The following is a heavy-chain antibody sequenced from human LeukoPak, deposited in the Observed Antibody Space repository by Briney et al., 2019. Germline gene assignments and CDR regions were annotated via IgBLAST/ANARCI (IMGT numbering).Heavy chain of an antibody. D-gene: IGHD3-3*01. Sequence: GGSLRLSCAASGFTFDEYAMHWVRQVPGKGPQWVSVITGSGTGTDYADSVKGRFTISRDNSRNSLYLQMNSLRIEDTALYYCAKDMDHYDFWTGGFDPWGQGTLVTVSS. CDR2: ITGSGTGT. CDR1: GFTFDEYA. V-gene: IGHV3-43*02. J-gene: IGHJ5*02. CDR3: AKDMDHYDFWTGGFDP.